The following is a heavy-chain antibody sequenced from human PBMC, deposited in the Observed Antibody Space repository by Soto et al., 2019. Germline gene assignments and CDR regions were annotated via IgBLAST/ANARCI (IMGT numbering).Heavy chain of an antibody. V-gene: IGHV3-23*01. CDR1: VFTFSTYA. CDR3: AKDKGGRYCSRTSCLYSFDY. CDR2: ISDSGST. D-gene: IGHD2-2*01. Sequence: EVQLLASGGGLVQPGGSLRLSCTASVFTFSTYAMSWVRQAPGKGLEWVSTISDSGSTYYADSVKGRFTISRDNSKYTRYLEMNSLCGEDTAVYSCAKDKGGRYCSRTSCLYSFDYWGQGTLVTVSS. J-gene: IGHJ4*02.